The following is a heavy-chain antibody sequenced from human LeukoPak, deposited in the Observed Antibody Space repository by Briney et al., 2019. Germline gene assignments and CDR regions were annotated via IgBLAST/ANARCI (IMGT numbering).Heavy chain of an antibody. V-gene: IGHV4-34*01. CDR3: ARTTEGYCRGRSCYSYYYYMDV. D-gene: IGHD2-15*01. Sequence: SETLSLTCAVYGGSFSDYFWSWIRQPPGKGLEWIGEINHNGRTNYKPSLKSRVSISVDTSDNQFSLRLTSVTAADTAVYYCARTTEGYCRGRSCYSYYYYMDVWGKGTTVTVSS. J-gene: IGHJ6*03. CDR1: GGSFSDYF. CDR2: INHNGRT.